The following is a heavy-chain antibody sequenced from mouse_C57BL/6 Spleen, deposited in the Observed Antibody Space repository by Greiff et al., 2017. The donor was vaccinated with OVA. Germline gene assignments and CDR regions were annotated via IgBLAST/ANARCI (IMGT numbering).Heavy chain of an antibody. D-gene: IGHD1-1*01. CDR1: GFTFSSYA. V-gene: IGHV5-9-1*02. CDR3: TRVLITTVGFAY. J-gene: IGHJ3*01. Sequence: DVQLVESGEGLVKPGGSLKLSCAASGFTFSSYAMSWVRQTPEKRLEWVAYISSGGDYIYYADTVKGRFTISRDNARNTLYLQMSSLKSEDTAMYYCTRVLITTVGFAYWGQGTLVTVSA. CDR2: ISSGGDYI.